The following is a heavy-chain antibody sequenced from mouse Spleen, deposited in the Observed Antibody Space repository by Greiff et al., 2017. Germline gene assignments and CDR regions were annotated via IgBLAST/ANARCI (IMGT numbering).Heavy chain of an antibody. CDR1: GFTFSDYG. Sequence: EVQLVESGGGLVKPGGSLKLSCAASGFTFSDYGMHWVRQAPEKGLEWVAYISSGSSTIYYADTVKGRFTISRDNAKNTLFLQMTSLRSEDTAMYYCARGAYYRYDVYFDYWGQGTTLTVSS. V-gene: IGHV5-17*01. CDR2: ISSGSSTI. D-gene: IGHD2-14*01. CDR3: ARGAYYRYDVYFDY. J-gene: IGHJ2*01.